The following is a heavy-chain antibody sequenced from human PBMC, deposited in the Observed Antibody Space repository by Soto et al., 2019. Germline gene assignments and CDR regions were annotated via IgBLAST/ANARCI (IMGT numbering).Heavy chain of an antibody. D-gene: IGHD2-15*01. CDR3: ARWGCSGTNCNLNQRSYDL. CDR2: IWYDGSNK. J-gene: IGHJ4*02. CDR1: GFIFNEYG. V-gene: IGHV3-33*03. Sequence: QVQLVESGGGVVQPGMSLRLSCAASGFIFNEYGMHWVRQAPGKGLEWVAVIWYDGSNKYYADSVKGRFTISRDNSKNTMSLQMNNLRAEDTAFYYCARWGCSGTNCNLNQRSYDLWGQGTLVTVSS.